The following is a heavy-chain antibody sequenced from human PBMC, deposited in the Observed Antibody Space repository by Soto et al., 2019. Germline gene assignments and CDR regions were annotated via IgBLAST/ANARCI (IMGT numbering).Heavy chain of an antibody. Sequence: GGSLRLSCAASGFTFSNYAMLWVRQAPGKGLECVSAISGGGGSTYYADSVKGRSTISRDNSKNTVFLQLNSLSAEDTAVYFCARGMVAPIYWGQGTLVTVSS. CDR3: ARGMVAPIY. D-gene: IGHD5-12*01. CDR1: GFTFSNYA. J-gene: IGHJ4*02. V-gene: IGHV3-23*01. CDR2: ISGGGGST.